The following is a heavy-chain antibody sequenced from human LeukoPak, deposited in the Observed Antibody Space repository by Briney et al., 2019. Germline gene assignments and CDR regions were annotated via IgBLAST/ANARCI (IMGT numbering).Heavy chain of an antibody. D-gene: IGHD6-13*01. CDR1: GFTFSTYA. J-gene: IGHJ4*02. Sequence: GSLRLSCAASGFTFSTYAVNWVRQAPGKGLEWIGYIYYSGSTNYNPSLKSRVTISVDTSKNQFSLKLSSVTAADTAVYYCARVKYSSSWYPFDYWGQGTLVTVSS. CDR2: IYYSGST. V-gene: IGHV4-59*01. CDR3: ARVKYSSSWYPFDY.